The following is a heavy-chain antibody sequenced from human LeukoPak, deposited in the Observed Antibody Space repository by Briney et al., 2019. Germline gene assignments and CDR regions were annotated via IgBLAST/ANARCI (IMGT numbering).Heavy chain of an antibody. CDR3: AREEWELINDAFDI. Sequence: SVKVSCKASGGIFSRYAISWVRQVPGQGLEWMGGLVPMFRTPNYAQKFQGRVTITADESTSTAYMELSSLRSEDTAVYYCAREEWELINDAFDIWGQGTMVTVSS. J-gene: IGHJ3*02. D-gene: IGHD1-26*01. CDR1: GGIFSRYA. CDR2: LVPMFRTP. V-gene: IGHV1-69*13.